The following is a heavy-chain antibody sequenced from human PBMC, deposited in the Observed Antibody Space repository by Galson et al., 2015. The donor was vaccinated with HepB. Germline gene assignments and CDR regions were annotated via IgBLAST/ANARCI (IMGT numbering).Heavy chain of an antibody. J-gene: IGHJ3*02. D-gene: IGHD6-13*01. V-gene: IGHV5-51*01. CDR1: GYSFTSYW. CDR2: IYPGDSDT. Sequence: QSGAEVKKPGESLKISCKGSGYSFTSYWIGWVRQMPGKGLEWMGIIYPGDSDTRYSPSFQGQVAISADKSISTAYLQWSSLKASDTAMYYCARRGGLAADNDAFDIWGQGTMVTVSS. CDR3: ARRGGLAADNDAFDI.